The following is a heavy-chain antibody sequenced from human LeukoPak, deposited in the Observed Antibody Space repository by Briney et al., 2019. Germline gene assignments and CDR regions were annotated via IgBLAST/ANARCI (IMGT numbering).Heavy chain of an antibody. CDR2: ISYDGSNK. V-gene: IGHV3-30-3*01. CDR3: ARRYCSSSSCYSGNWFDP. CDR1: GFTFSSYA. J-gene: IGHJ5*02. D-gene: IGHD2-2*01. Sequence: GGSLRLSCAASGFTFSSYAMHWVRQAPGKGLEWVAVISYDGSNKYYADSVKGRFTISRDNSKNTLYLQMNSLRAEDTAVYYCARRYCSSSSCYSGNWFDPWGQGTLVTVSS.